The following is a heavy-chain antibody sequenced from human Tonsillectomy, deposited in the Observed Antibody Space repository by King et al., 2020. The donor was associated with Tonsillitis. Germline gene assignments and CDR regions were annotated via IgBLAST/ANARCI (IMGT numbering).Heavy chain of an antibody. Sequence: VQLQQWGARLLKPSEPLSLTCAVYGGSSSGYSWSWLRQPPGKGLEWIGEISHSGHTNYNPSLKSRVTMSVDTSRNQFSLELKSVAAADTAVYYCARGFYSDFWSGSSYYFDFWGQGSLVTASS. V-gene: IGHV4-34*01. J-gene: IGHJ4*02. CDR1: GGSSSGYS. CDR2: ISHSGHT. CDR3: ARGFYSDFWSGSSYYFDF. D-gene: IGHD3-3*01.